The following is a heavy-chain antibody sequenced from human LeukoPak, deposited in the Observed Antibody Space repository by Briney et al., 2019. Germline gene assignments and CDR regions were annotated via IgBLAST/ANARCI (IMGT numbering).Heavy chain of an antibody. D-gene: IGHD1-26*01. J-gene: IGHJ3*02. V-gene: IGHV4-34*01. Sequence: SETLSLTCAVSGGSFNDYYWSWIRQSPGKGLEWIGEINHNGRTNYSPSLKSRVTISVDTSKNRFSLKLTSVAAADTAVYYCARELYSGSYPDAFDIWGQGTLVTVSS. CDR2: INHNGRT. CDR3: ARELYSGSYPDAFDI. CDR1: GGSFNDYY.